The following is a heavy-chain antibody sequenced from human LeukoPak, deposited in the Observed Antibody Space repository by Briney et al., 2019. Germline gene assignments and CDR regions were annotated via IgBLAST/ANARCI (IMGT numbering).Heavy chain of an antibody. J-gene: IGHJ2*01. Sequence: SETLSLTCAVSGASITIPDYYWGWIRLPPGKGLEWIGTVSHTGTTYYNPSLQSRVTISVDKSRNQFSLKLSSVTAADTAVYYCARESLVAADFDLWGRGTLVTVSS. V-gene: IGHV4-39*02. CDR1: GASITIPDYY. CDR2: VSHTGTT. CDR3: ARESLVAADFDL. D-gene: IGHD3-16*01.